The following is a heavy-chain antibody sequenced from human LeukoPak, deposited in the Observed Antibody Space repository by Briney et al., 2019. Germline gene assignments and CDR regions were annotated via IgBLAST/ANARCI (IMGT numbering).Heavy chain of an antibody. V-gene: IGHV4-59*01. D-gene: IGHD3-3*01. J-gene: IGHJ4*02. CDR2: IYYSGST. Sequence: SETLSLTCTVSGGSISSYYWSWIRQPPGKGLEWIGYIYYSGSTNYNPSLKSRVTISVDTSKNQFSLKLSSVTAADTAVYYCVRGSYYDFWSGYPPYFDYWGQGTLVTVSS. CDR3: VRGSYYDFWSGYPPYFDY. CDR1: GGSISSYY.